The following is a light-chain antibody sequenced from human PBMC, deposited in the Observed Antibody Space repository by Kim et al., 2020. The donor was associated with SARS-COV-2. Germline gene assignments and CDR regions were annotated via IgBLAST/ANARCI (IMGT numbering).Light chain of an antibody. CDR3: QSYNRDNVL. Sequence: GTTVTISSTRSSGSIHDNYVQWYQQRPRGIPTAVIYEDYQKPSGVSDRFSGSIDNSSNSASLTISRLRTEDEADYYCQSYNRDNVLFGGGTQLTVL. J-gene: IGLJ2*01. CDR1: SGSIHDNY. CDR2: EDY. V-gene: IGLV6-57*01.